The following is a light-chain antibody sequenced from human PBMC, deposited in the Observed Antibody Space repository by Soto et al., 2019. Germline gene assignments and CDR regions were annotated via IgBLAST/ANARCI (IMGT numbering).Light chain of an antibody. CDR1: QSVNNDY. CDR2: GAY. V-gene: IGKV3-20*01. Sequence: EIVLTQSQGTLSLSPGERAALSCRASQSVNNDYLAWYHQKPGRAPRLVIYGAYKRATDIPDRFSGSGSGTGFTLTIRRLEPEDFAVYYCQQYGSSPLTFGQGTNVEIK. CDR3: QQYGSSPLT. J-gene: IGKJ1*01.